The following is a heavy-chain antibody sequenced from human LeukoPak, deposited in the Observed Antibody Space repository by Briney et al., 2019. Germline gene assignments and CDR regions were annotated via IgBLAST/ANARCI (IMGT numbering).Heavy chain of an antibody. J-gene: IGHJ4*02. CDR1: GFAFSDYY. D-gene: IGHD6-13*01. CDR3: ARGTAAGRREFNFDY. CDR2: ISSTSSFT. V-gene: IGHV3-11*05. Sequence: GGSLRLSCAASGFAFSDYYMSWIRQAPGKGLEWLSYISSTSSFTNYADSVKGRFTISRDNAKNSLYLRMNSLRAEDTAVYYCARGTAAGRREFNFDYWGQGTLVTVSS.